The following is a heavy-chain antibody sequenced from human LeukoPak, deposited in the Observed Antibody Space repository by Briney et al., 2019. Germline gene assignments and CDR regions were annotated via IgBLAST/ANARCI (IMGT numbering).Heavy chain of an antibody. CDR2: IRADNGDT. CDR1: GYKFLSHG. CDR3: ARDWPTVIADF. Sequence: GALVRVSCKTSGYKFLSHGISWVRQAPGQGLEWLGWIRADNGDTRFAQKFQGRFTMTTDTSTSTAHMELRSLRSDDTAVYYCARDWPTVIADFWGQGTLVTVSS. J-gene: IGHJ1*01. V-gene: IGHV1-18*04. D-gene: IGHD4-11*01.